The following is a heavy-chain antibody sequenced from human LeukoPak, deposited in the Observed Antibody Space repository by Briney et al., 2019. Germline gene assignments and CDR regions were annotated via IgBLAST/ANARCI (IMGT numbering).Heavy chain of an antibody. CDR1: GFAFSNYP. V-gene: IGHV3-30-3*02. D-gene: IGHD2-2*01. CDR2: ISYDESVK. CDR3: AKSGPYCSSTSCNYFDY. J-gene: IGHJ4*02. Sequence: GGSLRLSCAASGFAFSNYPMHWVRQAPGKGLEWVAVISYDESVKYYADSVEGRFTISRDNSKNTLYLQMNSLRAEDTAVYYCAKSGPYCSSTSCNYFDYWGQGTLVTVSS.